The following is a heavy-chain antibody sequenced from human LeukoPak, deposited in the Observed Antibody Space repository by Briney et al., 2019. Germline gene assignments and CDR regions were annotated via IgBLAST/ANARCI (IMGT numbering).Heavy chain of an antibody. CDR1: GFTLSSYA. D-gene: IGHD3-10*02. CDR2: ISVSGNT. V-gene: IGHV3-23*01. J-gene: IGHJ6*04. CDR3: AELGITMIGGV. Sequence: GGSLRLSCAASGFTLSSYAMSWVRQAPGKGRGWVSAISVSGNTYHADSVKGRFTISRDSSKNTLYLQMNSLRAEDTAVYYCAELGITMIGGVWGKGTTVTISS.